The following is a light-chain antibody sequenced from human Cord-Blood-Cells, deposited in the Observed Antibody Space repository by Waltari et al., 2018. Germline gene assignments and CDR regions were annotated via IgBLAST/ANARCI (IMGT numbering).Light chain of an antibody. V-gene: IGLV2-8*01. CDR2: EVS. CDR1: GSDVGGYNY. J-gene: IGLJ1*01. Sequence: QSALTQPHSASGSPGQSVTISCPGTGSDVGGYNYVSWYQQHPGKAPKLMIYEVSKRPSGVPDRFSGSKSGNTASLTVSGLQAEDEADYYCSSYAGSNNFVFGTGTKVTVL. CDR3: SSYAGSNNFV.